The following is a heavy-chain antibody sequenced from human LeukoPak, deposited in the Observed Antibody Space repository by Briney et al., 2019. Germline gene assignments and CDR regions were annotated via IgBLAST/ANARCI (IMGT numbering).Heavy chain of an antibody. CDR1: GFPFSNYW. CDR3: ARGGDTAMVRPPPSYYFDY. Sequence: GGSLRLSCAASGFPFSNYWMSWVRQAPGKGLEWVANMKEDGGEINYVDSVKGRFTTSRDNAKNSLYLQMNSLRAEDTAVYYCARGGDTAMVRPPPSYYFDYWGQGTLVTVSS. V-gene: IGHV3-7*01. D-gene: IGHD5-18*01. J-gene: IGHJ4*02. CDR2: MKEDGGEI.